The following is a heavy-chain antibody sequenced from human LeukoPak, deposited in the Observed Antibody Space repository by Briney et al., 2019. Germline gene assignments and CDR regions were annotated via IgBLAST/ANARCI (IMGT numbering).Heavy chain of an antibody. D-gene: IGHD2-15*01. CDR3: ARGSDGSCYSATGD. Sequence: GGSLRLSCATSGFTFSNYALSWVRQAPGKGLEWVSSICSSGTTYYADSVKGRFIISRDNSKSTLYLQMNSVRAEDTATYYCARGSDGSCYSATGDWGQGTLVTVSS. J-gene: IGHJ4*02. CDR1: GFTFSNYA. CDR2: ICSSGTT. V-gene: IGHV3-23*01.